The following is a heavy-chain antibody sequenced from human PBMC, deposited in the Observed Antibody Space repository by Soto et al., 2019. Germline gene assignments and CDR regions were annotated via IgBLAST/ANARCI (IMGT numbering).Heavy chain of an antibody. CDR1: GGSISTSSFY. J-gene: IGHJ4*02. V-gene: IGHV4-39*01. Sequence: SETLSLTCTVSGGSISTSSFYWGWIRQPPGKGLEWIGSIYYTGSTYYNPSLKNRVIISVDTSKNQFPLKLNSVTAADTAVYYCTRSYSSGWVPIDSWGQGTLVTVSS. CDR2: IYYTGST. D-gene: IGHD6-19*01. CDR3: TRSYSSGWVPIDS.